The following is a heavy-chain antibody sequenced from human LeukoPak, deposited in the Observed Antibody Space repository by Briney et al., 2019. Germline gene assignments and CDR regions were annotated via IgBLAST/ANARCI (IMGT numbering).Heavy chain of an antibody. Sequence: GGSLRLSCAASGFTFSSYAMSWVRQAPGKGLEWVSAISGSGGSTYYADSVKGRFTISRDNSKNTLFLQMDSLRAEDTAVYYCTKGLRGIVFYPMDVWGQGTTVTVSS. J-gene: IGHJ6*02. D-gene: IGHD2/OR15-2a*01. CDR2: ISGSGGST. CDR1: GFTFSSYA. V-gene: IGHV3-23*01. CDR3: TKGLRGIVFYPMDV.